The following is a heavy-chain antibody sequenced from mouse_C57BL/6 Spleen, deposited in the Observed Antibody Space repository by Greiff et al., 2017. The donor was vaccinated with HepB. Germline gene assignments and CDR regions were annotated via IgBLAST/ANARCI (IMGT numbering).Heavy chain of an antibody. CDR2: IHPNSGST. J-gene: IGHJ3*01. V-gene: IGHV1-64*01. Sequence: QVHVKQPGAELVKPGASVKLSCKASGYTFTSYWMHWVKQRPGQGLEWIGMIHPNSGSTNYNEKFKSKATLTVDKSSSTAYMQLSSLTSEDSAVYYCARLGIYDGYYGTFAYWGQGTLVTVSA. CDR1: GYTFTSYW. CDR3: ARLGIYDGYYGTFAY. D-gene: IGHD2-3*01.